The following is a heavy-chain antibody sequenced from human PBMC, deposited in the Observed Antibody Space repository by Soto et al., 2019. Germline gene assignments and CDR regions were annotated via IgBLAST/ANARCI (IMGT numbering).Heavy chain of an antibody. CDR1: GFTFSSYS. Sequence: PGGSLRLSCAASGFTFSSYSMNWVRQAPGKGLEWVSSISSSSSYIYYADSVKGRFTISRDNAKNSLYLQMNSLRAEDTAVYYCARISAVAGLGGDGTDSWGQGTLVTVSS. D-gene: IGHD6-19*01. CDR3: ARISAVAGLGGDGTDS. J-gene: IGHJ4*02. CDR2: ISSSSSYI. V-gene: IGHV3-21*01.